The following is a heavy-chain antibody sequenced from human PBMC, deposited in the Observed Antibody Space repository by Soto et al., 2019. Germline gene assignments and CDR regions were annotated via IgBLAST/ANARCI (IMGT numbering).Heavy chain of an antibody. V-gene: IGHV1-69*01. Sequence: QVQLVQSGAEVKKPGSSVKVSCKASGGTFSSYAITWVRQAPEEGLEWMGGIIPMLGTANYAQRFQGRVTISADESTSTAYMELISLSSEDTAVYYCATSRSYSSSWYGRYFDYWGQGTLVTVSS. CDR3: ATSRSYSSSWYGRYFDY. J-gene: IGHJ4*02. CDR2: IIPMLGTA. D-gene: IGHD6-13*01. CDR1: GGTFSSYA.